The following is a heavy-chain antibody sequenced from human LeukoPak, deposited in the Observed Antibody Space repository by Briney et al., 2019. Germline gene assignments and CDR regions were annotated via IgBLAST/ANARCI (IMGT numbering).Heavy chain of an antibody. CDR2: INPRTSGT. Sequence: ASVKVSYKASGYTFTGYYIHWVRQPPAQGLEWMGWINPRTSGTIYSQEVQGKVPMTRDTSSSTAYMELISQIYDGTVVYYWSRREVATINYFDFWGQGNLVTVSS. D-gene: IGHD5-24*01. CDR1: GYTFTGYY. V-gene: IGHV1-2*02. J-gene: IGHJ4*02. CDR3: SRREVATINYFDF.